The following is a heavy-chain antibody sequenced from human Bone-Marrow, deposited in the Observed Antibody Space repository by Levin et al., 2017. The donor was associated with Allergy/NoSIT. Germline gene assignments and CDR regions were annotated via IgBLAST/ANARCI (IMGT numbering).Heavy chain of an antibody. Sequence: TSETLSLTCTVSGGSISSYYWSWIRQPPGKGLEWIGYIYYSGSTNYNPSLKSRVTISVDTSKNQFSLKLSSVTAADTAVYYCARVEPGRYYDILTGYFDYWGQGTLVTVSS. CDR3: ARVEPGRYYDILTGYFDY. CDR2: IYYSGST. CDR1: GGSISSYY. V-gene: IGHV4-59*01. J-gene: IGHJ4*02. D-gene: IGHD3-9*01.